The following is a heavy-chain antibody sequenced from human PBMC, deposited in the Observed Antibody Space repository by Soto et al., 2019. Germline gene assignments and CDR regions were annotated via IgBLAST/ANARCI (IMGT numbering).Heavy chain of an antibody. CDR2: IYPGDSDA. Sequence: GESLKISCKGSGYSFTTHWVGWVRQRPGKGLEWMGIIYPGDSDARYSPSFKGQVTISVGESITTAFLQWSSLKASDTAMYYCARSQFDYVWGTSGYFDSWGQGTLVTVSS. J-gene: IGHJ4*02. V-gene: IGHV5-51*01. CDR1: GYSFTTHW. D-gene: IGHD3-16*01. CDR3: ARSQFDYVWGTSGYFDS.